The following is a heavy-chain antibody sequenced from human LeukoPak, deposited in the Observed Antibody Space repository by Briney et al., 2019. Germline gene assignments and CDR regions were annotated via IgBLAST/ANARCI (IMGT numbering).Heavy chain of an antibody. CDR1: GGSISSYY. V-gene: IGHV4-59*01. CDR2: IYYSGST. Sequence: SETLSLTCTVSGGSISSYYWSWIRQPPGKGPEWIGYIYYSGSTNYNPSLKSRVTISVDTSKNQFSLKLSSVTAADTAVYYCAREGANDAFDIWGQGTMVTVSS. CDR3: AREGANDAFDI. D-gene: IGHD1-26*01. J-gene: IGHJ3*02.